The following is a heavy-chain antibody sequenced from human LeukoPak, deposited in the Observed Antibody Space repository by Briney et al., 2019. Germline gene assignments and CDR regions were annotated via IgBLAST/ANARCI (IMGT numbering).Heavy chain of an antibody. CDR3: AREGVVYCGGDCSYFDY. J-gene: IGHJ4*02. CDR1: GYTFTSYG. D-gene: IGHD2-21*02. CDR2: ISAYNGNT. Sequence: ASVKVSCKAPGYTFTSYGISWVRQAPGQGLEWMGWISAYNGNTNYAQKLQGRVTMTTDTSTSTAYMELRSLRSDDTAVYYCAREGVVYCGGDCSYFDYWGQGTLVTVSS. V-gene: IGHV1-18*01.